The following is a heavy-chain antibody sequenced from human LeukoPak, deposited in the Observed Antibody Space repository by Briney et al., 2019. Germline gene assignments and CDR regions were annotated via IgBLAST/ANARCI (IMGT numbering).Heavy chain of an antibody. Sequence: GASVKVSCKASGYTFTSYGISWVRQAPGQGLEWMGWISAYNGNTNYAQKLQGRVTMTTDTSTSTAYMELRSLRSDDTAVYYCARLGWDMWLRLGNFDYWGQGTLVTVSS. V-gene: IGHV1-18*01. CDR2: ISAYNGNT. CDR1: GYTFTSYG. CDR3: ARLGWDMWLRLGNFDY. J-gene: IGHJ4*02. D-gene: IGHD5-12*01.